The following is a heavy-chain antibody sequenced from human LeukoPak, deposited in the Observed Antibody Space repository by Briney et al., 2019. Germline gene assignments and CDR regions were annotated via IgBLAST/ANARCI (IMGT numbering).Heavy chain of an antibody. Sequence: SETLSLTCTVSGGSISSYYWSWIRQPPGKGLEWIGYIYYSGSTNYNPSLKSRVTISVDTSKNQFSLKLSSVTAADTAVYYCARGSYYYHYYMDVWGKGTTVTVSS. V-gene: IGHV4-59*01. CDR1: GGSISSYY. CDR2: IYYSGST. CDR3: ARGSYYYHYYMDV. J-gene: IGHJ6*03.